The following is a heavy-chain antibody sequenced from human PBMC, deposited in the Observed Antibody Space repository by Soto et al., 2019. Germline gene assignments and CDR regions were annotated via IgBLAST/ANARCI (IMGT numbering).Heavy chain of an antibody. CDR2: ISSSGTTI. J-gene: IGHJ4*02. CDR3: VRFGGAAAGPGDY. Sequence: GGSLRLSCVASEFTFSSYEMNWVRQAPGKGLEWVSYISSSGTTIYYTDSVKGRFTISRDDAKKSLYLQMNSLRAEDTAVYYCVRFGGAAAGPGDYWGQGTLVTVSS. V-gene: IGHV3-48*03. D-gene: IGHD6-13*01. CDR1: EFTFSSYE.